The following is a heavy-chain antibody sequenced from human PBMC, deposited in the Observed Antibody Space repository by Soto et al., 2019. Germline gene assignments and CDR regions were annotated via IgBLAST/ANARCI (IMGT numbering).Heavy chain of an antibody. D-gene: IGHD2-15*01. V-gene: IGHV1-3*01. J-gene: IGHJ4*02. CDR1: GYTFTSYA. Sequence: ASVKVSCTASGYTFTSYARHWVRQAPGQRLEWMGWINAGNGNTKYSQKFQGRVTITRDTSASTAYMELSSLRSEDTAVYYCARGPGGPDGPGDYWGQGTLVTVSS. CDR3: ARGPGGPDGPGDY. CDR2: INAGNGNT.